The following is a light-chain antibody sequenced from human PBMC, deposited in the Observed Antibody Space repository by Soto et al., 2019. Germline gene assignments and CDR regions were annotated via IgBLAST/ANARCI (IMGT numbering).Light chain of an antibody. CDR3: QSFDSSLNERV. V-gene: IGLV1-40*01. CDR2: DNT. CDR1: SSNIGADYD. Sequence: QAVVTQPPSVSGAPGQRVTISCTGSSSNIGADYDVHWYQQLPGTAPKLLIYDNTNRPSGVPDRFSGSKSGTSACLAITGLQAEDEADYYCQSFDSSLNERVVGGGTQLTVL. J-gene: IGLJ3*02.